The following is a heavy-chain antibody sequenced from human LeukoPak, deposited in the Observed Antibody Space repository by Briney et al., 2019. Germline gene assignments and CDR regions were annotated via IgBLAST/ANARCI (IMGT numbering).Heavy chain of an antibody. CDR1: GFTFGSYW. V-gene: IGHV3-7*01. CDR3: ARGRYYYDSSGYVDAFDI. Sequence: GGSLRLSCAASGFTFGSYWMSWVRQAPGKGLEWVANIKQDGSEKYYVDSVKGRFTISRDNAKNSLYLQMNSLRAEDTAVYYCARGRYYYDSSGYVDAFDIWGQGTMVAVSS. J-gene: IGHJ3*02. D-gene: IGHD3-22*01. CDR2: IKQDGSEK.